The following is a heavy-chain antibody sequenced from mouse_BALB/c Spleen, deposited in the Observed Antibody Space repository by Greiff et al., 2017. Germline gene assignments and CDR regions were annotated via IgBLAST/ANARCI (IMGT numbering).Heavy chain of an antibody. CDR1: GYTFTSYW. Sequence: VQLQQSGAELAKPGASVKMSCKASGYTFTSYWMHWVKQRPGQGLEWIGYINPSTGYTEYNQKFKDKATLTADKSSSTAYMQLSSLTSEDSAVYYCAREGTGTSYAMDYWGQGTSVTVSS. CDR2: INPSTGYT. D-gene: IGHD4-1*01. V-gene: IGHV1-7*01. CDR3: AREGTGTSYAMDY. J-gene: IGHJ4*01.